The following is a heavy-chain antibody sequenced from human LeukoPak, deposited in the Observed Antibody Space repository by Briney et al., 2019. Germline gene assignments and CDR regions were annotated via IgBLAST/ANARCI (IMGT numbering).Heavy chain of an antibody. D-gene: IGHD3-10*01. CDR2: INWSGGST. CDR1: GFTFNDYA. V-gene: IGHV3-20*04. J-gene: IGHJ4*02. CDR3: ARDYYGSGKVFDY. Sequence: GGSRRLSCIASGFTFNDYAMNCVRQAPGKGLEWVSGINWSGGSTGYTDSVKGRFTISRDNAKNSLYLQMNSLRAEDTAVYYCARDYYGSGKVFDYWGQGTLVTVSS.